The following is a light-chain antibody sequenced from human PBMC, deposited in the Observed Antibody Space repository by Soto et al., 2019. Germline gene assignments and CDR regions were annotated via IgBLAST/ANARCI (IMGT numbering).Light chain of an antibody. J-gene: IGKJ1*01. CDR1: QSISSY. Sequence: DIQMTQSPSSLSASVGDRVTITCRASQSISSYLNWYQQKPGKAPKLLICAASSLQSGVPSRFSGSGSGTDFTLTITSLQPEDFATYYCQQTYSTPRRTFGQGTKVDIK. CDR2: AAS. V-gene: IGKV1-39*01. CDR3: QQTYSTPRRT.